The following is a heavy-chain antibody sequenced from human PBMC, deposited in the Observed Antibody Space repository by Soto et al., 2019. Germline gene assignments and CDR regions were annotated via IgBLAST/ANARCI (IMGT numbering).Heavy chain of an antibody. J-gene: IGHJ4*02. CDR3: ARGGADCSGGSCYSGRLKVVDY. D-gene: IGHD2-15*01. V-gene: IGHV4-61*01. CDR1: GGSVSSGSYY. Sequence: TLSLTCTVSGGSVSSGSYYWTWIRQPPGKGLEWIGYIYYSGSTNYNPSLKSRVTISVDTSKNQFSLKLSSVTAADTAVYYCARGGADCSGGSCYSGRLKVVDYWGQGTLVTVSS. CDR2: IYYSGST.